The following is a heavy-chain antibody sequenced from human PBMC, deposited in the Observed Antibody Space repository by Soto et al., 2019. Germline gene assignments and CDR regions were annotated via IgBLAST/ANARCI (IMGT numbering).Heavy chain of an antibody. CDR1: GYNFSGFC. CDR2: SYAGDTDS. D-gene: IGHD3-10*01. CDR3: ARLAGVRGVFDGFNI. Sequence: PGESPKSSRKGPGYNFSGFCIGWVRQRPGKGLERMGVSYAGDTDSRYSQSFQGEVAFLVDKSTNTANLQWSSLNASDTAMNYGARLAGVRGVFDGFNIWGQGTLVTVSS. V-gene: IGHV5-51*01. J-gene: IGHJ3*02.